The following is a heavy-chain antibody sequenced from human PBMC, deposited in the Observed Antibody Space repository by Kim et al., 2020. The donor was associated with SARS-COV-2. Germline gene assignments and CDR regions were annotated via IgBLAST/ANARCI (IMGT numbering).Heavy chain of an antibody. V-gene: IGHV7-4-1*02. D-gene: IGHD4-17*01. CDR3: ARAMVGGYDTVTTSYSDY. CDR2: VNTHTGNP. CDR1: GYTFSVNA. Sequence: ASVKVSCKASGYTFSVNALNWVRQAPGQGLEWMGWVNTHTGNPTYAQGFSGRFVFSLDTSVRTTYLQISGLKTDDTAVYYCARAMVGGYDTVTTSYSDYWGQGTLVTVSS. J-gene: IGHJ4*02.